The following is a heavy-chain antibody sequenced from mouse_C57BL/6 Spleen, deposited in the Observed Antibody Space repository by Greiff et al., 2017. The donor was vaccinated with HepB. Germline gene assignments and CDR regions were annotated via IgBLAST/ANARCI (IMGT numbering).Heavy chain of an antibody. J-gene: IGHJ4*01. CDR1: GFTFSNYW. CDR2: IRLKSDNYAT. Sequence: EVMLVESGGGLVQPGGSMKLSRVASGFTFSNYWMNWVRQSPEKGLEWVAQIRLKSDNYATHYAESVKGRFTISRDDSKSSVYLQMNNLRAEDTGIYYCTDWLHAMDYWGQGTSVTVSS. V-gene: IGHV6-3*01. D-gene: IGHD4-1*01. CDR3: TDWLHAMDY.